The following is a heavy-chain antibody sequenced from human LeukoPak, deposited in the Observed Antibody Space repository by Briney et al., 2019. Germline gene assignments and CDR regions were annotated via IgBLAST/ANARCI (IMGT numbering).Heavy chain of an antibody. D-gene: IGHD1-1*01. CDR2: INPNSGGT. CDR1: GYTFTGYY. V-gene: IGHV1-2*02. J-gene: IGHJ4*02. Sequence: ASVTVSCKASGYTFTGYYMHWVRQAPGQGLEWMGWINPNSGGTNYAQKFQGRVTMTRDTSISTAYMELSRLRSDDTAVYSCARALERVNVGSFDYWGQGTLVTVSS. CDR3: ARALERVNVGSFDY.